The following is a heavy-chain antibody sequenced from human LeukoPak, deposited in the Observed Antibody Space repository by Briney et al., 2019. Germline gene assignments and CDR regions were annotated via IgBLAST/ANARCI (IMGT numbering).Heavy chain of an antibody. CDR3: ARQGAGVPFDY. CDR2: IYPSGTI. V-gene: IGHV4-4*07. Sequence: SETLSLTCIVSGGSINGYYWSWIRQPAGKGLEWIGRIYPSGTIDYNPSLNSRVTVSVDTSKNQFSLKLNSVTAADTAMYYCARQGAGVPFDYWGRGTLVTVSS. D-gene: IGHD3-10*01. CDR1: GGSINGYY. J-gene: IGHJ4*02.